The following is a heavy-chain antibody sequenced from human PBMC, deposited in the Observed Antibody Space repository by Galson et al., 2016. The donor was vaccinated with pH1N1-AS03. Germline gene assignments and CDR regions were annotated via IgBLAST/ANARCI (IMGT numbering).Heavy chain of an antibody. Sequence: QSGAEVKKPGESLMISCKASGFRFTTYWIAWVRQLPGKGLEWMGFIYPGDSATKYSPSFQGQVTISADKSISTAYLRWNSLKASDTAMYYCARGDGYNYYFDYWGQGTLVTVSS. CDR1: GFRFTTYW. J-gene: IGHJ4*02. CDR2: IYPGDSAT. D-gene: IGHD5-24*01. V-gene: IGHV5-51*03. CDR3: ARGDGYNYYFDY.